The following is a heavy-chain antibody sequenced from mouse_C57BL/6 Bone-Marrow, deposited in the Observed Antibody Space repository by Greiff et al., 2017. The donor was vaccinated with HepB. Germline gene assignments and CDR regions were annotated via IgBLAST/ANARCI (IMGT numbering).Heavy chain of an antibody. CDR3: ALTGTSAY. D-gene: IGHD4-1*01. V-gene: IGHV14-3*01. Sequence: EVQLQQSVAELVRPGASVKLSCTASGFKIKNTYMHWVKQRPEQGLEWIGRIDPANGNTKYAPKFQGKATITADTSSNTAYLQLSSLTSEDTAIYYCALTGTSAYWGQGTLVTVSA. CDR1: GFKIKNTY. CDR2: IDPANGNT. J-gene: IGHJ3*01.